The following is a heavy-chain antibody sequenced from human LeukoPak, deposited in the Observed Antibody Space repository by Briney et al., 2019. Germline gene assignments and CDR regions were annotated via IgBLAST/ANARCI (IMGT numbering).Heavy chain of an antibody. V-gene: IGHV1-46*01. Sequence: ASVKVSCKAFGYTFTSNYMHWVRQAPGQGPEWMGVISPSGGSTTYAQKFQGRVTLTRDMSTSTDYLELSSLRSEDTAVYYCARYSSVVGPGGEIDYWGQGTLVTVSS. J-gene: IGHJ4*02. D-gene: IGHD6-19*01. CDR1: GYTFTSNY. CDR2: ISPSGGST. CDR3: ARYSSVVGPGGEIDY.